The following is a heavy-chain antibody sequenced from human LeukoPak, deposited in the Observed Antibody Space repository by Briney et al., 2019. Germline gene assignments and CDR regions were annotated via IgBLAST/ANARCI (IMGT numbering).Heavy chain of an antibody. Sequence: PGGSLRLSCAASGFTFSSYSMNWVRQAPGKGLEWVSYISGSGSTIYYGDSVKGRFTISRDDAKKSVYLQMSSLRAEDTAVYYCARAGRRLLFLESWGLGTLVTVSS. CDR3: ARAGRRLLFLES. D-gene: IGHD6-6*01. J-gene: IGHJ4*02. CDR2: ISGSGSTI. V-gene: IGHV3-48*04. CDR1: GFTFSSYS.